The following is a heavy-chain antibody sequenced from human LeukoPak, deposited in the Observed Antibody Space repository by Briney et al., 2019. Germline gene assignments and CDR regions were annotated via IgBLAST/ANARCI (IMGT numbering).Heavy chain of an antibody. J-gene: IGHJ4*02. V-gene: IGHV4-59*01. CDR1: GGSISSYY. Sequence: SETLSLTCTVSGGSISSYYWSWIRQPPGKGLEWIGYIYYNENSNYNPSLKSRVTISVDTSKNQFSLKLSSVTTADTAVYYGAGGGKYSSGWYLDPRFDYWGQGTLVTVSS. CDR3: AGGGKYSSGWYLDPRFDY. D-gene: IGHD6-19*01. CDR2: IYYNENS.